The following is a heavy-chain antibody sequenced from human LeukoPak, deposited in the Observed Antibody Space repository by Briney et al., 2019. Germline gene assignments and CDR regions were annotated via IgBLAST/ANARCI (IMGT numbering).Heavy chain of an antibody. D-gene: IGHD2-21*02. Sequence: ASVKVSCKASGYTFSAYYVHWVRQAPGQGLEWMGWISPYSGATTYAQKSQGRVTLTSDTSITTAYLELTGLRSDDTAVYYCARVEGTAGTLDDWGQGILVTVSS. CDR3: ARVEGTAGTLDD. CDR1: GYTFSAYY. CDR2: ISPYSGAT. J-gene: IGHJ4*02. V-gene: IGHV1-2*02.